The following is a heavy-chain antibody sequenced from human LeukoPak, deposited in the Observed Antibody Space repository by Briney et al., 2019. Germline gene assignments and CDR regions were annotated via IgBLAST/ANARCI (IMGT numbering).Heavy chain of an antibody. CDR1: GYTFTTYG. CDR2: VSGYNGNT. D-gene: IGHD2-15*01. Sequence: GASMKVSCKASGYTFTTYGITWVRQAPGQGLEWMGWVSGYNGNTNYAENFQGRVTMTTDTSTSTAYMELRNLRSDDTAFYYCARDGLDCSGGTCYPDNYWGQGTLVAVSA. CDR3: ARDGLDCSGGTCYPDNY. V-gene: IGHV1-18*01. J-gene: IGHJ4*02.